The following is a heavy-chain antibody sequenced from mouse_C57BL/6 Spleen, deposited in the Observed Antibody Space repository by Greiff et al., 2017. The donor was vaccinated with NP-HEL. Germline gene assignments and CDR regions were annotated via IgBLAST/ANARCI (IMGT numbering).Heavy chain of an antibody. Sequence: VQLQQPGAELVKPGASVKLSCKASGYTFTSYWMHWVKQRPGRGLEWIGRIDPNSGGTKYNEKFKSKATLTVDKPSSTTYMQLSSLTSEDSAVYDCARWYYGSSYDAMDYWGQGTSVTVSS. D-gene: IGHD1-1*01. CDR1: GYTFTSYW. J-gene: IGHJ4*01. CDR3: ARWYYGSSYDAMDY. CDR2: IDPNSGGT. V-gene: IGHV1-72*01.